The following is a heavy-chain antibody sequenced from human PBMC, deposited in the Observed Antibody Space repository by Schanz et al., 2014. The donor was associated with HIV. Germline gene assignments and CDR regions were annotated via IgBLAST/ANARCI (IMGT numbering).Heavy chain of an antibody. CDR2: MNPNSGYT. V-gene: IGHV1-8*01. J-gene: IGHJ3*01. D-gene: IGHD2-2*01. Sequence: QVQLVQSGAEAKKPGASVMLSCKASGYSFTSYDINLVRQATGLGLEWMGWMNPNSGYTGYAQKFQGRVTMTRHTPTSTAYMELSSLRSDDTAVYYCARMSPSSTSYGDAFDVWGQGTMITVSS. CDR3: ARMSPSSTSYGDAFDV. CDR1: GYSFTSYD.